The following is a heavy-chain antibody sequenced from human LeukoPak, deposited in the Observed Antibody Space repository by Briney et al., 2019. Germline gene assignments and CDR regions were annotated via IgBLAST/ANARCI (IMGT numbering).Heavy chain of an antibody. D-gene: IGHD2-2*01. V-gene: IGHV3-64D*06. CDR3: VKDRHCSSTSCYCYYFDY. Sequence: GSLRLSCSASGFTFSSYAMHWVRQAPGKGLEYVSAISSNGGSTYYADSVKGRFTISRDNSKNTLYLQMSSLRAEDTAVYYCVKDRHCSSTSCYCYYFDYWGQGTLVTVSS. CDR2: ISSNGGST. CDR1: GFTFSSYA. J-gene: IGHJ4*02.